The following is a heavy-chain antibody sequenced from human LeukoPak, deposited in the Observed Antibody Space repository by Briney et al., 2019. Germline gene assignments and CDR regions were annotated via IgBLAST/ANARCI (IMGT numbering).Heavy chain of an antibody. CDR1: GGTFSSYA. J-gene: IGHJ4*02. Sequence: SVKVSCKASGGTFSSYAISWVRQAPGQGLEWMGGIIPIFGTANYAQKFQGRVTITADESTSTVYMELSSLRSEDTAVYYCARGPPMVRGVGFDYWGQGTLVTVSS. V-gene: IGHV1-69*01. CDR2: IIPIFGTA. CDR3: ARGPPMVRGVGFDY. D-gene: IGHD3-10*01.